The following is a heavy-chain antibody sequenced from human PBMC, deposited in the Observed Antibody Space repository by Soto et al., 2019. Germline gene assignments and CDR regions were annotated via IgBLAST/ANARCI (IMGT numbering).Heavy chain of an antibody. J-gene: IGHJ5*01. CDR1: GYSFSSYG. D-gene: IGHD2-2*01. CDR2: ILVYNGNT. V-gene: IGHV1-18*01. CDR3: AKAKISTSTYTPCDS. Sequence: ASVKVSCKASGYSFSSYGYSWVRQAPGQGLEWMGWILVYNGNTNYAQKCRGRVIVTTDTSTSTAYMELRSLRSDDTAVYYCAKAKISTSTYTPCDSWGQGTRVAVSS.